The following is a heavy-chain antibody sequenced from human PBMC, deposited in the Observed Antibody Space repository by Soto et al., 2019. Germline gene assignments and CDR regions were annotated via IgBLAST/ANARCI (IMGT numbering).Heavy chain of an antibody. D-gene: IGHD3-10*01. CDR3: AGEGSRITMVRRVIDWFDP. J-gene: IGHJ5*02. CDR1: GYTFTSYG. Sequence: QVQLVQSGAEVKKPGASVKVSCKASGYTFTSYGISWVRQAPGQGLEWMGWISAYNGNTNYAQKLHGTGTMTTDTSTTTTWMKLRRLRSYDTAVYYWAGEGSRITMVRRVIDWFDPWGQGTLVTVSS. CDR2: ISAYNGNT. V-gene: IGHV1-18*01.